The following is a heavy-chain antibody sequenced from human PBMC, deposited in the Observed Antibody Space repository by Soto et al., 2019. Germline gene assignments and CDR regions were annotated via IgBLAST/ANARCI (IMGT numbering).Heavy chain of an antibody. CDR3: ATGYYYYYGMDV. J-gene: IGHJ6*02. Sequence: XGSLRLSFAASGFTFSSYSMNWVGQAPGKGLEWVSSISSSSSYIYYADSVKGRFTISRDNAKNSLYLQMNSLRAEDTAVYYCATGYYYYYGMDVWGQGTTVTVSS. V-gene: IGHV3-21*01. CDR1: GFTFSSYS. CDR2: ISSSSSYI.